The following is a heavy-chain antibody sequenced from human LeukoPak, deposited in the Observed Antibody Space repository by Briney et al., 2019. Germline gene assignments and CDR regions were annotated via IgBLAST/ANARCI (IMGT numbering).Heavy chain of an antibody. CDR3: AREISSGWYGVFSY. Sequence: SETLSLTCTVSGGSISSYYWSWTRQPAGKGLEWIGRIYTSGSTNYNPSLKSRVTMSVDTSKNQFSLKLSSVTAADTAVYYCAREISSGWYGVFSYWGQGTLVTVSS. J-gene: IGHJ4*02. CDR1: GGSISSYY. CDR2: IYTSGST. V-gene: IGHV4-4*07. D-gene: IGHD6-19*01.